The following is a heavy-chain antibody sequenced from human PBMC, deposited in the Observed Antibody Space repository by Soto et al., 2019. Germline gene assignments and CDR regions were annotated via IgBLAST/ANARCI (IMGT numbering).Heavy chain of an antibody. D-gene: IGHD3-22*01. CDR1: GFTFSGYW. CDR2: IKRDGREQ. V-gene: IGHV3-7*01. J-gene: IGHJ4*02. Sequence: GGSLRLSCAASGFTFSGYWMSWVRQAPGKGLEWVANIKRDGREQYYVDSAKGRFTISRDNAKNSLYLQMNSLRAEDTAVYYCAREQGLYFDHWGQGAPVTVSS. CDR3: AREQGLYFDH.